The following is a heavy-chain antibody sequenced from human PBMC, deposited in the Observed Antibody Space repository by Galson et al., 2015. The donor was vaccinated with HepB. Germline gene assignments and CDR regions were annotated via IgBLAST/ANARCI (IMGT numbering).Heavy chain of an antibody. CDR3: AKASGADSKYVNYYYYNGMDV. D-gene: IGHD4-11*01. J-gene: IGHJ6*02. Sequence: SLRLSCAASGFTFRNYAMHWVRQAPGKGLEWLAILSYNGSNKYYADSVKGRFTISRDNSKNRLYLQMNSLRAEDTAVYYCAKASGADSKYVNYYYYNGMDVWGQGTTVTVSS. CDR1: GFTFRNYA. V-gene: IGHV3-30*04. CDR2: LSYNGSNK.